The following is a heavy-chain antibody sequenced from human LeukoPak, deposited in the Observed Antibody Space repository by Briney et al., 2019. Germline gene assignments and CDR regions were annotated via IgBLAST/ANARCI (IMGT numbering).Heavy chain of an antibody. J-gene: IGHJ4*02. D-gene: IGHD3-22*01. CDR2: IYWDDDK. CDR3: AHTISLYDSSGSNFDY. Sequence: ASGPTLVNPTQTLTLTCTFSGFSLSTSGVGVGWIRQPPGKALEWLALIYWDDDKRYSPSLKSRLTITKDTSKNQVVLTMTNMDPVDTATYYCAHTISLYDSSGSNFDYWGQGTLVTVSS. CDR1: GFSLSTSGVG. V-gene: IGHV2-5*02.